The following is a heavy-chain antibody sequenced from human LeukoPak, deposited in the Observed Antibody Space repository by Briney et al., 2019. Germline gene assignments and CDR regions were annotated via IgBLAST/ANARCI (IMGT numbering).Heavy chain of an antibody. J-gene: IGHJ5*02. CDR3: ARDTSLYDFWSGPRPVFDP. V-gene: IGHV1-18*01. CDR2: ISAYNGNT. D-gene: IGHD3-3*01. CDR1: GYTFTSYG. Sequence: GASVKVSCKASGYTFTSYGISWVRQAPGQGLEWMGWISAYNGNTNYAQKLQGRVTMTTDTSTSTAYMELRSLRSDDTAVYYCARDTSLYDFWSGPRPVFDPWGQGTLVTVSS.